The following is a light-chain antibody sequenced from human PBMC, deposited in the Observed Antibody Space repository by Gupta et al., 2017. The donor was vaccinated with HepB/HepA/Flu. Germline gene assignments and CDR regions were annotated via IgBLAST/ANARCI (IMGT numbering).Light chain of an antibody. J-gene: IGLJ3*02. Sequence: QSVLTQPPSASGTPGQSVTISCSGRSPNLGSNYVSWYQQLPGTAPKLLIYRNNQRPSGVPDRFSGSKSGTSASLAISGLRSEDEADYYCAAWDDSLSGRVFGGGTKLTVL. CDR1: SPNLGSNY. CDR2: RNN. CDR3: AAWDDSLSGRV. V-gene: IGLV1-47*01.